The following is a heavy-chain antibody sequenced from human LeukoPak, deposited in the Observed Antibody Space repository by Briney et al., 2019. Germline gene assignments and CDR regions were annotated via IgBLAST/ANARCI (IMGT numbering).Heavy chain of an antibody. V-gene: IGHV3-23*01. CDR2: INNSGGNT. CDR3: AKSWELLNFDY. Sequence: GGSLRLSCAASGFTFSSYAMTWVRQAPGKGLEWVSTINNSGGNTYYADSVKGRFTISRDSSKNTLYLQMNNLRAEDTAVYYCAKSWELLNFDYWGQGALVTVSS. CDR1: GFTFSSYA. J-gene: IGHJ4*02. D-gene: IGHD1-26*01.